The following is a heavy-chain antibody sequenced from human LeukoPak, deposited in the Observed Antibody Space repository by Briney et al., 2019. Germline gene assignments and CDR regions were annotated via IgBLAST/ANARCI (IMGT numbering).Heavy chain of an antibody. CDR3: AREVARPNFLDY. CDR2: TSHDETTK. V-gene: IGHV3-30*04. CDR1: GFTFRNYA. Sequence: PGGSLRLSCAASGFTFRNYAMHWVRQAPGKGLEWVAVTSHDETTKYYADSVKGRFTISRDNSKNTLYLQMNGLRAEDTAVYFCAREVARPNFLDYWGQGTLVTVSS. J-gene: IGHJ4*02. D-gene: IGHD6-6*01.